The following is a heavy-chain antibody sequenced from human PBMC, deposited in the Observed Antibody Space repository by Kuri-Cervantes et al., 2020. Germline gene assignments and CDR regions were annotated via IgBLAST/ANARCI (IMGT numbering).Heavy chain of an antibody. V-gene: IGHV3-48*02. Sequence: LSLTCAASGFTFSSYSMNWVRQAPGKGLEWVSYISSSSTIYYADSVKGRFTISRDNAKNSLYLQMNSLRDEDTAVYYCARDTGSGWYFGGQGTLVTVSS. CDR3: ARDTGSGWYF. D-gene: IGHD6-19*01. J-gene: IGHJ4*02. CDR1: GFTFSSYS. CDR2: ISSSSTI.